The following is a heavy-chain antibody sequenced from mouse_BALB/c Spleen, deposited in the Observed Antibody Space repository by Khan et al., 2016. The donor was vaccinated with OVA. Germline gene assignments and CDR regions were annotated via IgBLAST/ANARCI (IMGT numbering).Heavy chain of an antibody. D-gene: IGHD2-1*01. Sequence: QVQLKESGGDLVRPGASVKLSCKTSGYIFTSYWIHWVKQRSGQGLEWIARIYPGTGSTYYTEKFKGKATLTADTSSSTAYMQLSSLKYEDTSIYHCARGSYYGNFFAYWGQGTLVTVSA. V-gene: IGHV1S132*01. CDR3: ARGSYYGNFFAY. CDR2: IYPGTGST. J-gene: IGHJ3*01. CDR1: GYIFTSYW.